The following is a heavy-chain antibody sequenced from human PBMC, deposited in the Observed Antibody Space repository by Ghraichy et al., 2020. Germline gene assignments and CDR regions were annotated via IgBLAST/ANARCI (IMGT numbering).Heavy chain of an antibody. J-gene: IGHJ4*02. CDR1: GYTFTSYG. D-gene: IGHD3-22*01. CDR2: ISAYNGNT. CDR3: ARVQPRAATPLVLAAYYYDSSHHFDY. Sequence: ASVKVSCKASGYTFTSYGISWVRQAPGQGLEWMGWISAYNGNTNYAQKLQGRVTMTTDTSTSTAYMELRSLRSDDTAVYYCARVQPRAATPLVLAAYYYDSSHHFDYWGQGTLVTVSS. V-gene: IGHV1-18*01.